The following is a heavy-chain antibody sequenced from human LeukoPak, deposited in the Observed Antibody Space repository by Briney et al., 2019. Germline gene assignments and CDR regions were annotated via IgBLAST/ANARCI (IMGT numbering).Heavy chain of an antibody. CDR1: GGSISSGTYY. D-gene: IGHD3-22*01. CDR3: ARVATGGYYNC. Sequence: SETLSLTCTVSGGSISSGTYYWAWIRQPAGRGLEWIRRIYTTGSTNYNPSLKSRVTMSTDTSKNQFSLKLSSVTAADTAVYYCARVATGGYYNCWGQGTLVTVSS. CDR2: IYTTGST. J-gene: IGHJ4*02. V-gene: IGHV4-61*02.